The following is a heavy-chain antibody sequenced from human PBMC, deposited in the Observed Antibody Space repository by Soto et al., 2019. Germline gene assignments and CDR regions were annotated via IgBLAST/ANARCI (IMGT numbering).Heavy chain of an antibody. J-gene: IGHJ4*02. CDR1: GFTFSNFG. CDR2: IWHDGKNK. Sequence: QVQVVESGGGVVQPGRSLRLSCAASGFTFSNFGMHWVRQAPGKGLEWVAVIWHDGKNKYYADSAEGRFTISRDNSNNTLYLQLNSLRAEETAVYYCARDPGQDEAMDYWGQGTLVTVSS. V-gene: IGHV3-33*01. CDR3: ARDPGQDEAMDY.